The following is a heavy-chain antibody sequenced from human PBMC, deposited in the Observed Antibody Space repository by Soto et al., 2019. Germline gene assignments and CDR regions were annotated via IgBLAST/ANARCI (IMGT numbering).Heavy chain of an antibody. J-gene: IGHJ4*02. D-gene: IGHD3-16*01. CDR1: GGSISSGGYY. CDR2: IYYSGST. CDR3: ARATMITFGGVTAGPDY. Sequence: LSLTCTVSGGSISSGGYYWSWIRQHPGKGLEWIGYIYYSGSTYYNPSLKSRVTISVDTSKNQFSLKLSSVTAADTAVYYCARATMITFGGVTAGPDYWGQGTLVTVSS. V-gene: IGHV4-31*03.